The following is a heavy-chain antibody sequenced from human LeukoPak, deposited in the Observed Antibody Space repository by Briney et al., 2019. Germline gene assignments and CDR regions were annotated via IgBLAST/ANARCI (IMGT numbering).Heavy chain of an antibody. D-gene: IGHD3-10*01. V-gene: IGHV3-33*01. CDR1: GFTFSTYG. J-gene: IGHJ4*02. CDR2: IWYDGSNK. Sequence: GGSLRLSCAASGFTFSTYGMHWVRQAPGKGLEWVAFIWYDGSNKYYADSVKGRFTVSRDNSKNTLYLQMDSLRAEDTAVYYCARGPIYGSGSHFDYWGQGTLATVSS. CDR3: ARGPIYGSGSHFDY.